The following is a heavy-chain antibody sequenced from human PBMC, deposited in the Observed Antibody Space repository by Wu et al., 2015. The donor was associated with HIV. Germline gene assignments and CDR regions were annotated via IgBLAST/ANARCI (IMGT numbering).Heavy chain of an antibody. D-gene: IGHD2-2*01. V-gene: IGHV1-69*13. Sequence: QVQLVQSGAEVKKPGSSVKSPASFWRHLSSYAISWVRQAPGQGLEWMGRIIPIFGTANYAQKFQGRVTITADESTSTAYMELSSLRSEDTAVYYCARGSAGYCSSTSCYDYYGMDVWGQGTTVTVSS. CDR1: RHLSSYA. CDR2: IIPIFGTA. CDR3: ARGSAGYCSSTSCYDYYGMDV. J-gene: IGHJ6*02.